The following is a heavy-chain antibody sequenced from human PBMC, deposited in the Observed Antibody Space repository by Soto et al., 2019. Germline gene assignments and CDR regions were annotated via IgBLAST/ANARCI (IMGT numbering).Heavy chain of an antibody. Sequence: EVQLVESGGGLIQPGGSLRLSCAASDFTVSASYMSWVRQAPGKGLEWVSVLYSGGSTYYADSVKGRFTISRNNSKNTLYLQMNSLRAEDTAVYYCARDRGYYYASGSFDFRGQGTLVTVSS. CDR1: DFTVSASY. D-gene: IGHD3-10*01. CDR2: LYSGGST. V-gene: IGHV3-53*01. J-gene: IGHJ4*02. CDR3: ARDRGYYYASGSFDF.